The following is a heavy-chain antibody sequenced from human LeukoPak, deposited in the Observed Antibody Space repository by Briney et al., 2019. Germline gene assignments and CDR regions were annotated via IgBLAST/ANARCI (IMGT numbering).Heavy chain of an antibody. CDR3: AKWRYSNSGIDDY. CDR2: ISGSGDNT. V-gene: IGHV3-23*01. J-gene: IGHJ4*02. CDR1: GFTFSSYA. Sequence: GGSLRLSCAASGFTFSSYAMSWVRQVPGKGLEWVSVISGSGDNTYYADSVKGRFTISRDNSKNMLYLQMNSLRAEDTAVYYCAKWRYSNSGIDDYWGQGTLVTVSS. D-gene: IGHD6-6*01.